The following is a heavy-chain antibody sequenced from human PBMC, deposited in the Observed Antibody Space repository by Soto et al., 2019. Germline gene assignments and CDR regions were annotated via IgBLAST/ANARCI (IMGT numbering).Heavy chain of an antibody. Sequence: SETLSLTCTVSGDSISSHYWSWIRQPPGKGLEWIGYIYYSGSTNYNPSLKSRVTFSVDTSKNQFSLRLSSVTAADTAVYYCARTKYSRSPADYYYYYMDVWGKGTTVTVSS. CDR2: IYYSGST. J-gene: IGHJ6*03. D-gene: IGHD6-13*01. CDR3: ARTKYSRSPADYYYYYMDV. V-gene: IGHV4-59*11. CDR1: GDSISSHY.